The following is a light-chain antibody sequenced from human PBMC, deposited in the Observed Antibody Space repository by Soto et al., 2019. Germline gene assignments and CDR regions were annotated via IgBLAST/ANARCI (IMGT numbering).Light chain of an antibody. CDR2: AAS. J-gene: IGKJ4*01. CDR1: QGISNY. V-gene: IGKV1-27*01. CDR3: QKYNSAPQLT. Sequence: DIQMTQSPSSLSASVGDRVTITCRASQGISNYLAWYQQKPGKVPKLLIYAASTLQSGVPSRFSGSGSGTDFTLTISSLQPEDVATYYCQKYNSAPQLTFCGGTKVEIK.